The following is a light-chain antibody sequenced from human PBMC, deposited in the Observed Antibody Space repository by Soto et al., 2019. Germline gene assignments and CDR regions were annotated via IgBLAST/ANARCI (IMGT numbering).Light chain of an antibody. Sequence: QSVLTQPASVSGPPGQSITISCTGTSSTVGSYNLVSWYQQHPGKAPKLMIYEGIKRPSGVSNRFSGSKSGNTASLTISGLQAEDEADYYCCTYVGSSTYVFGTGTKVTVL. CDR1: SSTVGSYNL. V-gene: IGLV2-23*01. J-gene: IGLJ1*01. CDR3: CTYVGSSTYV. CDR2: EGI.